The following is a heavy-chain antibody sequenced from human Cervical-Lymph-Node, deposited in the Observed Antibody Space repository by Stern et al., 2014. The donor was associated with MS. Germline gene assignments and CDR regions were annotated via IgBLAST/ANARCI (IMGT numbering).Heavy chain of an antibody. J-gene: IGHJ6*02. CDR2: IKPKRGDN. D-gene: IGHD3-22*01. CDR1: GFTLNGYY. Sequence: VHLVESGAEVKEPGASVNVSCTASGFTLNGYYVHWLRQAPGQGLEWLGRIKPKRGDNHYAPSLQGRVTITRDTSITTVSMEPRTLRSDDTAIYYCAGRRWPRGYHFYGMDVWGQGTTVAVSS. V-gene: IGHV1-2*06. CDR3: AGRRWPRGYHFYGMDV.